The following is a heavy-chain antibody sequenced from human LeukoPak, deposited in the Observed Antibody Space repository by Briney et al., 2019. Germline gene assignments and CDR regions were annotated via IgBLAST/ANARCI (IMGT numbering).Heavy chain of an antibody. Sequence: GGSLRLSCAASGLTFSDYYMSWIRQAPGKGLEWVSYISSSGSTIYYADSVKGRFTISRDNAKNSLYLQMNSLRAEDTAVYYCAREETYYDILTGYHRPLYFDYWGQGTLVTVSS. CDR3: AREETYYDILTGYHRPLYFDY. CDR1: GLTFSDYY. J-gene: IGHJ4*02. V-gene: IGHV3-11*01. CDR2: ISSSGSTI. D-gene: IGHD3-9*01.